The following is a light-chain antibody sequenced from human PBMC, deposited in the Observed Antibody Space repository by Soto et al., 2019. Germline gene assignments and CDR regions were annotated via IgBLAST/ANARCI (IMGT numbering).Light chain of an antibody. CDR3: QQRGNWPLT. Sequence: EIVLTQSPGTLSLSPGERATLSCRASQSVSNSLAWYQQKPGQAPRLLIYDAYNRATDIPARFSGSGSGTDFTLTIRSLEPEDFAVYYCQQRGNWPLTFGGGTKVDIK. CDR1: QSVSNS. V-gene: IGKV3-11*01. J-gene: IGKJ4*01. CDR2: DAY.